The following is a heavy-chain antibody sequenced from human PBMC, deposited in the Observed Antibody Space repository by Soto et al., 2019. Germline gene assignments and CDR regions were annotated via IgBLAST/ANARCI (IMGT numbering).Heavy chain of an antibody. Sequence: QVQLQVSGPGLVKPSETPSLTCAVSGDSVSNNKWWSWVRLSPGKGLEWIGEVFRSGDTNYNPSLKSRVTISMDNSKNEFLLQLKSVTAADTALYYCAKNGDYVLEYWGQGTLVTVSS. CDR2: VFRSGDT. J-gene: IGHJ4*02. CDR3: AKNGDYVLEY. D-gene: IGHD4-17*01. V-gene: IGHV4-4*02. CDR1: GDSVSNNKW.